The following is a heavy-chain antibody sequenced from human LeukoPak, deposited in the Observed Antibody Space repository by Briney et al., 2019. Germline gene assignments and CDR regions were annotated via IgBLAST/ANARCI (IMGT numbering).Heavy chain of an antibody. J-gene: IGHJ6*02. Sequence: SETLSLTCAVYGGSFSGYYWSWIRQPPGKGLEWIGTIYYSGSTTHNPSLKSRVTISVDTSKNQISLKLSSVTAADTAVYYCARVMDSVAGYNYYGMDVWGQGTTVTVSS. D-gene: IGHD6-19*01. V-gene: IGHV4-59*08. CDR2: IYYSGST. CDR1: GGSFSGYY. CDR3: ARVMDSVAGYNYYGMDV.